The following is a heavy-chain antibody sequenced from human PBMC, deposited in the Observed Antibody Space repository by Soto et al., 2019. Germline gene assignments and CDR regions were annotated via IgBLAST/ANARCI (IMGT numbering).Heavy chain of an antibody. CDR3: ARVVTMIENGYYYYYYGMDV. D-gene: IGHD3-22*01. V-gene: IGHV4-31*03. J-gene: IGHJ6*02. CDR2: IYYSGST. Sequence: PSETLCLTCTVSGGSISSGGYYWSWIRQHPGKGLEWIGYIYYSGSTYYNPSLKSRVTISVDTSKNQFSLKLSSVTAADTAVYYCARVVTMIENGYYYYYYGMDVWGQGTTVTVS. CDR1: GGSISSGGYY.